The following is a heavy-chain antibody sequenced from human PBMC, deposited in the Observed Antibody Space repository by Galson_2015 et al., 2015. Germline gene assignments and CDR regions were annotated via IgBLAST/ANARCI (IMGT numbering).Heavy chain of an antibody. Sequence: SVKVSCKASGYTFTGYYMHWVRQAPGQGLEWMGWINPNSGGTNYAQKFQGWVTMTRDTSISTAYMELSRLRSDDTAVYYCARDLGDEVRGTYFDYWGQGTLVTVSS. V-gene: IGHV1-2*04. CDR1: GYTFTGYY. D-gene: IGHD3-10*01. CDR3: ARDLGDEVRGTYFDY. J-gene: IGHJ4*02. CDR2: INPNSGGT.